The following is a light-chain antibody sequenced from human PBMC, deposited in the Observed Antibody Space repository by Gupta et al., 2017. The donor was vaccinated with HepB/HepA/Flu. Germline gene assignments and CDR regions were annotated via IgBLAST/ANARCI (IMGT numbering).Light chain of an antibody. CDR3: MQSLQTPRT. J-gene: IGKJ1*01. CDR2: WGS. V-gene: IGKV2-28*01. Sequence: DVVMTQSPLSLPCTPGEPASIPCRSSQSLLHSNGYNYLDWYLQKPGQSPQLLIYWGSNRASGVPDRFSGSGSGTDFTLKISRVEAEDVGVYYCMQSLQTPRTFGQGTKVEIK. CDR1: QSLLHSNGYNY.